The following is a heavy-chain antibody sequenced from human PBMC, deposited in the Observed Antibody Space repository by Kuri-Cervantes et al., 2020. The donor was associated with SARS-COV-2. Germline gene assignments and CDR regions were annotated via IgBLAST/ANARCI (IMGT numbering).Heavy chain of an antibody. CDR2: VNHRGSA. J-gene: IGHJ5*02. D-gene: IGHD6-6*01. CDR3: ARGPTVAASSSVFDP. V-gene: IGHV4-34*01. Sequence: SETLSLTCAFYGESFSGYYWNWIRQSPGKGLEWIGEVNHRGSANYNPSLKCRVTISVDTSSKQFSLHLGSVTAADTAVYYCARGPTVAASSSVFDPWGQGTLVTVSS. CDR1: GESFSGYY.